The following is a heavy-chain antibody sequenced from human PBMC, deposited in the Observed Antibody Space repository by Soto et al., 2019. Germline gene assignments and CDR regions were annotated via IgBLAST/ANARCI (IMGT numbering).Heavy chain of an antibody. CDR1: GFTVSSNY. CDR2: IYSGGRT. V-gene: IGHV3-66*01. Sequence: EVQVVESGGGLVQPGGSLRLYCAASGFTVSSNYMSWVRKAPGKGLEWVSGIYSGGRTSYADSVKGRFTISGDNSKHTLYLQMNNVRAEDTAMYYCARTRSSNWYGVDWYFDLWGRGTLVTVSS. CDR3: ARTRSSNWYGVDWYFDL. J-gene: IGHJ2*01. D-gene: IGHD6-13*01.